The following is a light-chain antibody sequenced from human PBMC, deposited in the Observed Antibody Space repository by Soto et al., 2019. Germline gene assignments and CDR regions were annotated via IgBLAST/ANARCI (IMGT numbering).Light chain of an antibody. J-gene: IGKJ3*01. CDR3: QQSYSTPFT. Sequence: DIQMTQSPSSLSASVGDRVTITCRASQSISSYLNWYQQKPGKATKLLIYAASSVQSGVPSRFSGSGSGTDFTLTISSLQPEDFATYYCQQSYSTPFTFGPGTKVDIK. CDR2: AAS. CDR1: QSISSY. V-gene: IGKV1-39*01.